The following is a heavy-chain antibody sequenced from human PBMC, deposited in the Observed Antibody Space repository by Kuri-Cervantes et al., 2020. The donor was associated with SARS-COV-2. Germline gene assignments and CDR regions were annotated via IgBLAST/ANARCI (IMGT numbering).Heavy chain of an antibody. V-gene: IGHV4-39*07. CDR3: ARERDTGSSSSE. J-gene: IGHJ4*01. D-gene: IGHD6-6*01. CDR1: GGSISSSSYY. Sequence: GSLRLSCTVSGGSISSSSYYWGWIRQPPGKGLEWIGSIYYSGSTYYNPSLKSRVTISVNTSKNQFSLKLSSVTAADTAVYYCARERDTGSSSSEWGQGTLVTVSS. CDR2: IYYSGST.